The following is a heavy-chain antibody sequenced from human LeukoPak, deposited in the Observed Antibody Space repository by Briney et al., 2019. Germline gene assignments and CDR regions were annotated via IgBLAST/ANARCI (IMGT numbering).Heavy chain of an antibody. J-gene: IGHJ4*02. V-gene: IGHV3-23*01. CDR2: ISGIGGST. D-gene: IGHD3-3*01. Sequence: GGSLRLSCAASGFTFSSYAMSWVRQAPGKGLEWVSAISGIGGSTYYADSVKGRFTISRDNSKNTLYLQMNSLRAEDTAVYYCAKAQSPASYYDFWSGYFDYWGQGTLVTVSS. CDR1: GFTFSSYA. CDR3: AKAQSPASYYDFWSGYFDY.